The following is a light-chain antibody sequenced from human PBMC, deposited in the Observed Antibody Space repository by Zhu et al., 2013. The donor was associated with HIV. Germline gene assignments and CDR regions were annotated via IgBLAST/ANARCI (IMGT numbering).Light chain of an antibody. CDR1: QNVLHSSNNKNY. CDR3: QQYYSTPWT. Sequence: DAVMTQFPDSLAVSLGERATIRCRSSQNVLHSSNNKNYVAWYQQKPGQPPKLLIYWASTRESGVPDRFSGSGSGTDFTLTISSLQAEDVAVYYCQQYYSTPWTFGQGTKVEIK. J-gene: IGKJ1*01. CDR2: WAS. V-gene: IGKV4-1*01.